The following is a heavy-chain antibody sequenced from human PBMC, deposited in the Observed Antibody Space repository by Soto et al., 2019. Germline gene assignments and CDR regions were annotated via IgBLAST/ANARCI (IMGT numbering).Heavy chain of an antibody. CDR3: ARYDFWSGYYVNDFDY. J-gene: IGHJ4*02. Sequence: EVQLVESGGGLVQPGGSLRLSCAASGFTFSSYWMSWARQAPGKGLEWVANIKQDGSEKYYVDSVKGRFTISRDNAKNSLYLQMNSLRAEDTAVYYCARYDFWSGYYVNDFDYWGQGTLVTVSS. V-gene: IGHV3-7*03. D-gene: IGHD3-3*01. CDR2: IKQDGSEK. CDR1: GFTFSSYW.